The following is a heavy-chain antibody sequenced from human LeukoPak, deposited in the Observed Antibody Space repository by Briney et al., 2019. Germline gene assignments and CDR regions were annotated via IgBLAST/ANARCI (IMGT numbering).Heavy chain of an antibody. Sequence: SLRLSCAPSRFTFSDYYMSWIRPAPRGGVEWVSYISSSGSTIYYADSVKGRFTISRDNAKNSLYLQMNSLRAEDTAVYYCARAEVNWFDPWGQGTLVTVSS. CDR1: RFTFSDYY. CDR2: ISSSGSTI. CDR3: ARAEVNWFDP. J-gene: IGHJ5*02. V-gene: IGHV3-11*01.